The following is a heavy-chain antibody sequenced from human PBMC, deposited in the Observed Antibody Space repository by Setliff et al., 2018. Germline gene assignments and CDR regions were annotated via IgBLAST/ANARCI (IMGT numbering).Heavy chain of an antibody. CDR2: IYHSESP. J-gene: IGHJ5*02. V-gene: IGHV4-38-2*01. D-gene: IGHD6-19*01. CDR1: GYSISTGYY. CDR3: ARSSGSIWFDP. Sequence: SETLSLTCAVSGYSISTGYYWGWIRQPPGKGLEWIGSIYHSESPYYNPSLKSRVTIAMDTSKNQFSLRLTSVTAADTAVYYCARSSGSIWFDPWGQGTLVTVSS.